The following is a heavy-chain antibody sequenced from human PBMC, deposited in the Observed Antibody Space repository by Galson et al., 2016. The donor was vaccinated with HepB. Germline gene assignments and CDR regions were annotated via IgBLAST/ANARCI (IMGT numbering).Heavy chain of an antibody. CDR1: TFSITTGYY. Sequence: SETLSLTCSVSTFSITTGYYWGWIRQPPGQGLEWIGSIYHSGSSDYNVSLNSRVTISVDTSKNQFSLKVTSVTAADTAVYFRAREDYLSYFFDYWGEGFLVTVSS. CDR3: AREDYLSYFFDY. J-gene: IGHJ4*02. D-gene: IGHD4-11*01. CDR2: IYHSGSS. V-gene: IGHV4-38-2*02.